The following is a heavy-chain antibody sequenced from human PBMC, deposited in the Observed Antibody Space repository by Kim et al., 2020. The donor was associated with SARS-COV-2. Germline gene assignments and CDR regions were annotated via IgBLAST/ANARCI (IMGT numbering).Heavy chain of an antibody. CDR2: IKQDGSQK. V-gene: IGHV3-7*03. CDR1: GFTFGDFPFGSFW. D-gene: IGHD6-19*01. CDR3: AKTVAGRIDAFD. Sequence: GGSLRLSCATSGFTFGDFPFGSFWMSWVRQAPGKGLEWVANIKQDGSQKYYVDSMKGRFTISRDNAQSSLYLQMTSLTAEDTAIYYCAKTVAGRIDAFD. J-gene: IGHJ3*02.